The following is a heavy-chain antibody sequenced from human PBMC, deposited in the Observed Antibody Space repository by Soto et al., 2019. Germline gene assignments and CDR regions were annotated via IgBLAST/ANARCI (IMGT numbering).Heavy chain of an antibody. J-gene: IGHJ5*02. CDR3: ASLGYCSSTSCPTSWFDP. CDR2: IIPILGIA. Sequence: QVQLVQSGAEVKKPGSSVKVSCKASGGTFSSYTISWVRQAPGQGLEWMGRIIPILGIANYAQKFQGRVTITADKSTCTAYMELSSLRSEDTAVYYCASLGYCSSTSCPTSWFDPWGQGTLVTVSS. V-gene: IGHV1-69*02. D-gene: IGHD2-2*01. CDR1: GGTFSSYT.